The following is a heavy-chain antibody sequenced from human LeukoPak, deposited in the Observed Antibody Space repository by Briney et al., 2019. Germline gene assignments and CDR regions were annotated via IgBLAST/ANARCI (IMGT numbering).Heavy chain of an antibody. V-gene: IGHV3-23*01. D-gene: IGHD3-10*01. CDR2: ISGSGGST. J-gene: IGHJ6*03. Sequence: GGSLRLSCAASGFTFSSYGMSWVRQAPGKGLEWVSAISGSGGSTYYADSVKGRFTISRDNSKNTLYLQMNSLRAEDTAVYYCAKCLQWFGELSCYYMDVWGKGTTVTISS. CDR1: GFTFSSYG. CDR3: AKCLQWFGELSCYYMDV.